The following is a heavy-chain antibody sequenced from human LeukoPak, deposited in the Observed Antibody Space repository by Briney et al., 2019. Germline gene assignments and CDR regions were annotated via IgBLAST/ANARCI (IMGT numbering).Heavy chain of an antibody. CDR3: ARDRGIAARRSYYYYMDV. CDR2: IKQDGSEK. Sequence: GGSLRLSCAASGFTFSSSGMSWVRQAPGKGLEWVSNIKQDGSEKYYVDSVKGRFTISRDNAKNSLYLQMNSLRAEDTAVYYCARDRGIAARRSYYYYMDVWGKGTTVTVSS. J-gene: IGHJ6*03. V-gene: IGHV3-7*01. D-gene: IGHD6-6*01. CDR1: GFTFSSSG.